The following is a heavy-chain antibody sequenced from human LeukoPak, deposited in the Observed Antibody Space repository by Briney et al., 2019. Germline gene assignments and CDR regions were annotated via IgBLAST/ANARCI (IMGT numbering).Heavy chain of an antibody. D-gene: IGHD1-26*01. J-gene: IGHJ4*02. CDR3: ARGVGAEIAGNY. CDR1: GGSISSYY. CDR2: IYYSGST. Sequence: SETLSLTCTVSGGSISSYYWSWIRQPPGKGLEWIGYIYYSGSTNYNPSLKSRLTISMDTSKTQFSLQLSSVTAADTAVYYCARGVGAEIAGNYWGQGTLVTVSS. V-gene: IGHV4-59*12.